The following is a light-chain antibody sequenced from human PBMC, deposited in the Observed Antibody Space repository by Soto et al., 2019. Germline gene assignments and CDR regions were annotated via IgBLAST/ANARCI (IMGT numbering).Light chain of an antibody. CDR1: SSNIGSNY. CDR2: RNN. CDR3: AAWDDSLSGPL. Sequence: QSVPTQPPSASGTPGQRVTISCSGSSSNIGSNYVYWYQQLPGTAPKLLIYRNNQRPSGVPDRFSGSKSGTSASLAISGLRSEDEADYYCAAWDDSLSGPLFGGGTKLTVL. J-gene: IGLJ2*01. V-gene: IGLV1-47*01.